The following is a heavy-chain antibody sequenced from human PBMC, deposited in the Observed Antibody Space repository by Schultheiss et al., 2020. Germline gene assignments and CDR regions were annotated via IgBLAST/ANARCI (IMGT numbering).Heavy chain of an antibody. V-gene: IGHV4-59*12. J-gene: IGHJ4*02. CDR3: ARGKMGQGY. D-gene: IGHD1-26*01. Sequence: SETLSLTCTVSGGSITDYYWSWIRQSPGKGLEWIGYIYYSGSTNYNPSLKSRVTISVDTSKNQFSLKLSSVTAADTAVYYCARGKMGQGYWGQGTLVTVSS. CDR2: IYYSGST. CDR1: GGSITDYY.